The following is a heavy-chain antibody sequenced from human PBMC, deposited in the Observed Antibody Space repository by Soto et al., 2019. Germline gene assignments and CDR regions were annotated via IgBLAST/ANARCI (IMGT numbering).Heavy chain of an antibody. J-gene: IGHJ5*02. CDR1: GGSINGYY. Sequence: XTLSLTSAVYGGSINGYYWNWVSQPPGKGLEWIGEIKHTGVTHYNPSLKSRVNMSVETSKNKFSLRLSSVTAAETAIYYCSTRITVFGLLIPPFDPWGQGTQVTVSS. CDR2: IKHTGVT. V-gene: IGHV4-34*01. D-gene: IGHD3-3*01. CDR3: STRITVFGLLIPPFDP.